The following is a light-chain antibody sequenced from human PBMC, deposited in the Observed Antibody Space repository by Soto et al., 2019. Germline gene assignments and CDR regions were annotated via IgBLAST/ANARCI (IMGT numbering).Light chain of an antibody. CDR3: QQYNTWPPIT. J-gene: IGKJ5*01. Sequence: EIVLTQSPVTLSVSPGERATLSCRASQGISSLLAWYQQKPGQAPRLLIYAASTRAAGIPARFSGSGSGTEFTLTISSLQSEDVAVYYCQQYNTWPPITFGQGTRLEI. V-gene: IGKV3-15*01. CDR1: QGISSL. CDR2: AAS.